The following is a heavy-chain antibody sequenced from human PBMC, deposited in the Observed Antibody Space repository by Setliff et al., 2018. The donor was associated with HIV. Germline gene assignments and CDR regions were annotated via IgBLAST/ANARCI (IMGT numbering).Heavy chain of an antibody. CDR1: GYTFNYFY. D-gene: IGHD3-10*01. CDR3: AKEQEERYYTSGPLNY. Sequence: ASVKVSCKPSGYTFNYFYMHWVRQAPGQGLEWMGKINPNGGSTTYAQKFQGRVTMTRDTSTSTVYMDLSGLRSEDTAVYYCAKEQEERYYTSGPLNYWGQGTLVTVSS. CDR2: INPNGGST. J-gene: IGHJ4*02. V-gene: IGHV1-46*02.